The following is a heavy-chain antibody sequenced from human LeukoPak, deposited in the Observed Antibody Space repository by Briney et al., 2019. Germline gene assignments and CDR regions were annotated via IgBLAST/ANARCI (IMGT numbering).Heavy chain of an antibody. Sequence: PGGSLRLSCAASGFXFSTYAISWVRQAPGKGLEWVSGISTSGGSTYFADSVGGRFTISRDNSKNTLYLQMNSLRAEDTAVYYCAKERSGGWPFDYWGHGTLVTVSS. CDR2: ISTSGGST. V-gene: IGHV3-23*01. CDR3: AKERSGGWPFDY. CDR1: GFXFSTYA. J-gene: IGHJ4*01. D-gene: IGHD6-19*01.